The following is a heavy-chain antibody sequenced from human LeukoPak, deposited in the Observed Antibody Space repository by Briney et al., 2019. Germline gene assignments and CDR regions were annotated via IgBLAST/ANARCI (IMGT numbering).Heavy chain of an antibody. Sequence: ASVKVSCKASGYTFTSYGISWVRQAPGQGLEWMGWINTNTGNPTYAQGFTGRFVFSLETSVSTAYLQISSLNAEDTAVYYCARGYTKDMTSVTHFDYWGQGTLVTVSS. CDR3: ARGYTKDMTSVTHFDY. J-gene: IGHJ4*02. CDR1: GYTFTSYG. CDR2: INTNTGNP. V-gene: IGHV7-4-1*02. D-gene: IGHD4-17*01.